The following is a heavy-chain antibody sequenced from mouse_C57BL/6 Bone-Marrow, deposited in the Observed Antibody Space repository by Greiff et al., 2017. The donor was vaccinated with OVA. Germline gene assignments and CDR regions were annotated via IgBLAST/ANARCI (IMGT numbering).Heavy chain of an antibody. Sequence: QVQLQQSGAELARPGASVKLSCKASGYTFTSYGISWVKQRTGQGLEWIGEIYPRSGNTYYNEKFKGKATLTADKSSSTAYMELRSLTSEDSAVYYCARRGLYSNFAYWGQGTLVTVSA. CDR3: ARRGLYSNFAY. D-gene: IGHD2-5*01. J-gene: IGHJ3*01. V-gene: IGHV1-81*01. CDR1: GYTFTSYG. CDR2: IYPRSGNT.